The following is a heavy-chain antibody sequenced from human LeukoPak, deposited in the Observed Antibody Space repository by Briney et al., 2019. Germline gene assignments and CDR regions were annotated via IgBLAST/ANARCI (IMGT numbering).Heavy chain of an antibody. V-gene: IGHV3-9*01. CDR1: GFTFDDYA. CDR2: ISGSGGST. CDR3: ASSAVAATQ. Sequence: GGSLRLSCAASGFTFDDYAMHWVRQAPGKGLEWVSAISGSGGSTYYADSVKGRFTISRDNAKNSLYLQMNSLRAEDTAVYYCASSAVAATQWGQGTLVTVSS. D-gene: IGHD6-19*01. J-gene: IGHJ4*02.